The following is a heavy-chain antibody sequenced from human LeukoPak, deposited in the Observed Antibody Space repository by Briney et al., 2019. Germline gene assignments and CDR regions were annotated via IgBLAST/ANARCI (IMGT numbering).Heavy chain of an antibody. V-gene: IGHV1-2*02. CDR2: INPNSGGT. CDR1: GYTFTGYY. Sequence: GASVKVSCKASGYTFTGYYMHWVRQAPGQGLEWMGWINPNSGGTNYAQKFRDRVTMTRDTSISTAYMELSGLRSDDTAVYYCAIPLVDGGFYWGQGTLVTVSS. CDR3: AIPLVDGGFY. D-gene: IGHD3-10*01. J-gene: IGHJ4*02.